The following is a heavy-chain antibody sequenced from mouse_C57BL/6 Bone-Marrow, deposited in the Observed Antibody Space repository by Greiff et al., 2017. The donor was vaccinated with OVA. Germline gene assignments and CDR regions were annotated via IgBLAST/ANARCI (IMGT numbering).Heavy chain of an antibody. Sequence: EVQLQQSGPVLVKPGASVKMSCKASGYTFTDYYMNWVKQSHGKSLEWIGVINPYNGGTSYNQKFKGKATLTVDKSSSTAYMELNSLTSEYSAVYYCARDGYYHYWYFDVWGTGTTVTVSS. J-gene: IGHJ1*03. D-gene: IGHD2-3*01. CDR3: ARDGYYHYWYFDV. CDR2: INPYNGGT. CDR1: GYTFTDYY. V-gene: IGHV1-19*01.